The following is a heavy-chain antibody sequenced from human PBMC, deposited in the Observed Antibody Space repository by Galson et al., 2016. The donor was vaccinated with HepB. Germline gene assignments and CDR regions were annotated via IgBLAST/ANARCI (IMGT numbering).Heavy chain of an antibody. D-gene: IGHD3-22*01. CDR1: GSTFSSYS. V-gene: IGHV3-30*04. J-gene: IGHJ5*02. CDR3: ARTYYDSSGFSP. CDR2: ISHDGSDK. Sequence: SLRLSCAASGSTFSSYSMHWVRQAPGKGLEWVAGISHDGSDKSNADPVKGRFIISRDNSKNTLFLQMNSLRAEDTAVYYCARTYYDSSGFSPWGQGALVTVSS.